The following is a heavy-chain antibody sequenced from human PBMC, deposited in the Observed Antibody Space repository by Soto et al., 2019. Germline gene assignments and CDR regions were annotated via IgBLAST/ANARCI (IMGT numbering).Heavy chain of an antibody. D-gene: IGHD2-2*03. CDR3: ATIEGMDPWSYAFDY. J-gene: IGHJ4*02. CDR1: GFTFSDFA. Sequence: EVQVLESVGGWVQPGGSLRLSCAATGFTFSDFAMSWVRQAPGKGLEWVSRIYGGGNGPHYADSVKGRVTISRDNSKKTLYLQMNGPRAEDTTGYACATIEGMDPWSYAFDYWGQGTLVTGSS. CDR2: IYGGGNGP. V-gene: IGHV3-23*01.